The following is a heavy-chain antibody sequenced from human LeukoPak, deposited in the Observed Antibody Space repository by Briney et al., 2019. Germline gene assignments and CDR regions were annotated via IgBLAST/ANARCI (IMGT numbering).Heavy chain of an antibody. Sequence: ASVKVSCKASGYTFTSYGITWVRQAPGQGLEWMGWINTYNGNTNYAQKLQGRVTMTTDTSTSTAYMDLRSLRSDDTAVYYCAREPTGLGLDPWSQGTLVTVSS. CDR1: GYTFTSYG. V-gene: IGHV1-18*01. CDR3: AREPTGLGLDP. J-gene: IGHJ5*02. D-gene: IGHD4-17*01. CDR2: INTYNGNT.